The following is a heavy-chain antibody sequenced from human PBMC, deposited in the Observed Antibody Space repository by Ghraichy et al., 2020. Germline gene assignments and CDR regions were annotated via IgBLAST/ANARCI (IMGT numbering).Heavy chain of an antibody. V-gene: IGHV4-39*01. Sequence: SETLSLTCTVSGGSISSSGYYWGWIRQPPGKGLEWIGSIYYSGSTYYNPSLKSRVTTSVDTSKNQFSLRLSSVTAADTSVYYCASTKSGYSYAIDYWGQGNLVPVSS. CDR1: GGSISSSGYY. CDR3: ASTKSGYSYAIDY. CDR2: IYYSGST. D-gene: IGHD5-18*01. J-gene: IGHJ4*02.